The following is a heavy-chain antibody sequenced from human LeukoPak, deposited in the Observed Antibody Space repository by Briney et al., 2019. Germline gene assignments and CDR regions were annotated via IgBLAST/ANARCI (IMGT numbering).Heavy chain of an antibody. V-gene: IGHV3-66*04. CDR3: ARHRGDGANFRWYFDL. CDR2: IYGGGNI. Sequence: PGGSLRLSCAASVLTVSNDYMSWVPQAPGGGLEWGSVIYGGGNIYFADSVKCRFIISRDKSKNTLFLQMNRLRAADTAVYYCARHRGDGANFRWYFDLWGRGTLVTVSS. D-gene: IGHD4/OR15-4a*01. J-gene: IGHJ2*01. CDR1: VLTVSNDY.